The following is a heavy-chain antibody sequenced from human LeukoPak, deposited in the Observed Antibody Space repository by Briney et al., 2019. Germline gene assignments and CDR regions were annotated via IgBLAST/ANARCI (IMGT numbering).Heavy chain of an antibody. CDR2: IYTSGST. V-gene: IGHV4-61*02. Sequence: SETLSLTCTVSGGSISSSSYYWGWIRQPAGKGLEWIGRIYTSGSTNYNPSLKSRVTISVDTSKNQFSLKLSSVTAADTAVYYCARENRNSGSQRGFDYWGQGTLVTVSS. J-gene: IGHJ4*02. CDR1: GGSISSSSYY. CDR3: ARENRNSGSQRGFDY. D-gene: IGHD3-22*01.